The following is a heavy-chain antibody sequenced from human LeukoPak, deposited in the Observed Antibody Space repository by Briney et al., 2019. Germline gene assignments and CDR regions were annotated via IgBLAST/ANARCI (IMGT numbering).Heavy chain of an antibody. J-gene: IGHJ5*02. D-gene: IGHD2-2*01. CDR1: GFTFSSYS. Sequence: GGSLRLSCAASGFTFSSYSMNWVRQAQGKGLEWVSSISSSSSYIYYADSVKGRFTISRDNAKNSLYLQMNSLRAEDTAVYYCARGVPAAHNSFDPWGQGTLVTVSS. CDR3: ARGVPAAHNSFDP. V-gene: IGHV3-21*01. CDR2: ISSSSSYI.